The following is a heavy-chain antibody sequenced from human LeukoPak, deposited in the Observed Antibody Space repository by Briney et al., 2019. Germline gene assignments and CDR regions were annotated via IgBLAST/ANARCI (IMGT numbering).Heavy chain of an antibody. V-gene: IGHV3-30-3*01. CDR2: ISYDGSNK. Sequence: GRSLRLSCAASGFTFSSYAMHWVRQAPGKGLEWVAVISYDGSNKYYADSVKGRFTISRDNSKNTLYLQMNSLRAEDTAVYYCASQAVTFSYFDYWGQGTLVTVSS. CDR3: ASQAVTFSYFDY. CDR1: GFTFSSYA. D-gene: IGHD4-17*01. J-gene: IGHJ4*02.